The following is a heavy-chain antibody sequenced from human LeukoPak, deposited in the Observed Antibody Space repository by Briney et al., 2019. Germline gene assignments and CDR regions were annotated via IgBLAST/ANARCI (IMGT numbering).Heavy chain of an antibody. D-gene: IGHD3-22*01. V-gene: IGHV1-18*01. CDR2: ISAYNGNT. CDR1: GYTFTSYG. J-gene: IGHJ3*02. CDR3: ATPTPNMDSSGYRLDAFDI. Sequence: RRASVKVSCKASGYTFTSYGISWVRQAPGQGLEWMGWISAYNGNTNYAQKLQGRVTMTTDTSTSTAYMELRSLRSDDTAVYYCATPTPNMDSSGYRLDAFDIWGQGTMVTVSS.